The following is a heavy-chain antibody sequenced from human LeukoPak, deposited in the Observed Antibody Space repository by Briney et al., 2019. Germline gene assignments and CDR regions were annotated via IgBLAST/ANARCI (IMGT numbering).Heavy chain of an antibody. CDR3: AKDSRYYYVDY. D-gene: IGHD1-14*01. Sequence: GGSLRLSCAASGFTFSNYAMSWVRQAPGKGLEWVAFIRYDGSKEYYADSVKGRFTISRDNSKNTLYLQMNSLKTEDTAVYYCAKDSRYYYVDYWGQGTLVTVSS. CDR2: IRYDGSKE. CDR1: GFTFSNYA. V-gene: IGHV3-30*02. J-gene: IGHJ4*02.